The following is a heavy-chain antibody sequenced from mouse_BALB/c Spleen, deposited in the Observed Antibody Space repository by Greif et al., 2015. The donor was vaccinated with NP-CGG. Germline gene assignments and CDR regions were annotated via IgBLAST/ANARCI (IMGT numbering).Heavy chain of an antibody. D-gene: IGHD4-1*01. V-gene: IGHV1-84*02. Sequence: LVESGPELVKPGASVKISCKASGYTFTDYYINWVKQKPGQGLEWIGWIYPGSGNTKYNEKFKGKATLTVDTSSSTAYMQFSSLTSEDTAVYFCARRTGTEAMDHWGQGTSVTVSS. CDR1: GYTFTDYY. J-gene: IGHJ4*01. CDR2: IYPGSGNT. CDR3: ARRTGTEAMDH.